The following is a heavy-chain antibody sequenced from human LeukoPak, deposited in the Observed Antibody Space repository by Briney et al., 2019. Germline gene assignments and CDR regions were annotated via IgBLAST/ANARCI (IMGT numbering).Heavy chain of an antibody. J-gene: IGHJ6*04. D-gene: IGHD3-10*02. CDR3: AELGITMIGGV. Sequence: GGSLRLSCAASGFTVSSNYMSWVRQAPGKGLEWVSVIYSGGSTYYADSVNGRFTISRDNAKNSLYLQMNSLRAEDTAVYYCAELGITMIGGVWGKGTTVTISS. CDR2: IYSGGST. V-gene: IGHV3-53*01. CDR1: GFTVSSNY.